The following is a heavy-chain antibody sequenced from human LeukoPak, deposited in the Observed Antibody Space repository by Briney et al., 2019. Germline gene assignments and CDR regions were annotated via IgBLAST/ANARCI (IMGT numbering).Heavy chain of an antibody. CDR1: GGSISSYY. J-gene: IGHJ4*02. CDR2: IYYSGST. CDR3: ATGLTTGATFDY. Sequence: ETLSLTCTVSGGSISSYYWSWIRQPPGKGLEWIGYIYYSGSTNYNPSLKSRVTISVDTSKNQFSLKLSSVTAADTAVYYCATGLTTGATFDYWGQGTLVTVSS. V-gene: IGHV4-59*01. D-gene: IGHD1-1*01.